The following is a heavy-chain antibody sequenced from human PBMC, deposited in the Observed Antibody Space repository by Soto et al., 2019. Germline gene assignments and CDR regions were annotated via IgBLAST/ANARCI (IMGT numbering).Heavy chain of an antibody. CDR1: GFTFSSYW. V-gene: IGHV3-7*03. D-gene: IGHD2-2*01. J-gene: IGHJ4*02. CDR3: GRGGSSTRFMDY. Sequence: EVQLVESGGGLVQPGGSLRLSCAASGFTFSSYWMSWVRQAPGKGLEWVANIKQDGSERYYVDSVKGRFTISRDNAKNSLYRQMNGLRAEDTAVYYCGRGGSSTRFMDYWGQGTLVTVSS. CDR2: IKQDGSER.